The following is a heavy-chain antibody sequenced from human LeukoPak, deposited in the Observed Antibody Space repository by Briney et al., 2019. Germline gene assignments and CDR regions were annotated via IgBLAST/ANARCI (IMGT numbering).Heavy chain of an antibody. CDR1: GGSISSYY. V-gene: IGHV4-4*07. D-gene: IGHD3-22*01. CDR2: IYTSGST. CDR3: AREVEVIVVGVYFDY. J-gene: IGHJ4*02. Sequence: SETLSLTCTVSGGSISSYYWSWIRQPAGKGLEWIGRIYTSGSTNYNPSLKSRVTMSVDTSKNQFSLKLSSVTAADTAVYYCAREVEVIVVGVYFDYWGQGTLVTVSS.